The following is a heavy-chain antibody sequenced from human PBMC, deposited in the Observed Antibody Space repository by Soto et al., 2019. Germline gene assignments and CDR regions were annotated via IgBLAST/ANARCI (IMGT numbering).Heavy chain of an antibody. Sequence: HPGGSLRLSCAASGFTFRSYAMHWVRQAPGKGLEWVAVISYDESDKYYADSLKGRFTISRDNSKNTLYLQMNSLRGEDTAVYYCARDLSVAGPEYWGQGTLVT. CDR2: ISYDESDK. J-gene: IGHJ4*02. D-gene: IGHD6-19*01. V-gene: IGHV3-30*03. CDR3: ARDLSVAGPEY. CDR1: GFTFRSYA.